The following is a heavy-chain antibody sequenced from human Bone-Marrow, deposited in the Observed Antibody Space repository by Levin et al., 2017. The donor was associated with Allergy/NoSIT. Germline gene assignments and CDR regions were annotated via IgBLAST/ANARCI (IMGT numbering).Heavy chain of an antibody. CDR3: ARDCCPQWGYSSSQYWFDP. CDR2: INPNSGGT. Sequence: GASVKVSCKASGYTFTGYYMHWVRQAPGQGLEWMGWINPNSGGTNYAQKFQGRVTMTRDTSISTAYMELSRLRSDDTAVYYCARDCCPQWGYSSSQYWFDPWGQGTLVTVSS. CDR1: GYTFTGYY. J-gene: IGHJ5*02. V-gene: IGHV1-2*02. D-gene: IGHD6-13*01.